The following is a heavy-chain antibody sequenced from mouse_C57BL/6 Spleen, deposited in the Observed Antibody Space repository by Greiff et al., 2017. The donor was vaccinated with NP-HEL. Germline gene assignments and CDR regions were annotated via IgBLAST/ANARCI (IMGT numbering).Heavy chain of an antibody. CDR1: GFTFSDYY. Sequence: EVKLMESEGGLVQPGSSMKLSCTASGFTFSDYYMAWVRQVPEKGLEWVANINYDGSSTYYLDSLKSRFIISRDNAKNILYLQMSSLKSEDTATYYCARDTGSNWDYFDYWGQGTTLTVSS. J-gene: IGHJ2*01. D-gene: IGHD4-1*01. CDR3: ARDTGSNWDYFDY. CDR2: INYDGSST. V-gene: IGHV5-16*01.